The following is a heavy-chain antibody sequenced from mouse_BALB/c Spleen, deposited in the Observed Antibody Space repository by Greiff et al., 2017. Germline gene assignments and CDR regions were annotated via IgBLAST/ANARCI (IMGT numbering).Heavy chain of an antibody. D-gene: IGHD2-12*01. J-gene: IGHJ1*01. CDR3: ARDYNYDVYGYFDV. CDR2: IRNKANGYTT. Sequence: EVHLVESGGGLVQPGGSLRLSCATSGFTFTDYYMSWVRQPPGKALEWLGFIRNKANGYTTEYSASVKGRFTISRDNSQSILYLQMNTLRAEDSATYYCARDYNYDVYGYFDVWGAGTTVTVSS. V-gene: IGHV7-3*02. CDR1: GFTFTDYY.